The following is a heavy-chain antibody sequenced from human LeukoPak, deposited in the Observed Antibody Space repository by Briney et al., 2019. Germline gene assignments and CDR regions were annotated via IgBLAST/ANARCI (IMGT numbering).Heavy chain of an antibody. Sequence: PSETLSLTCAVYGGSFSGYYWSWIRQPPGKGLEWIGEINHSGSTNYNPSLKSRVTISVDTSKNQFSLKLSSVTAADTAVYYCARSRRGYGDYVSWFDPWGQGTLVTASS. CDR3: ARSRRGYGDYVSWFDP. D-gene: IGHD4-17*01. CDR1: GGSFSGYY. J-gene: IGHJ5*02. CDR2: INHSGST. V-gene: IGHV4-34*01.